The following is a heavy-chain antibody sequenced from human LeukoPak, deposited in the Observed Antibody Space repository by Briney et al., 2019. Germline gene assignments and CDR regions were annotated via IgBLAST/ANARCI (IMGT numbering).Heavy chain of an antibody. D-gene: IGHD5-12*01. Sequence: GASVKVSCKASGGTFSSYAISWVRQAPGQGLEWMGGIIPIFGTANYAQKFQGRVTITADESTSTAYMELSSLRSEDTAVYYCATDRGSRGYSGYNDYWGQATLVTVSS. CDR1: GGTFSSYA. CDR3: ATDRGSRGYSGYNDY. CDR2: IIPIFGTA. J-gene: IGHJ4*02. V-gene: IGHV1-69*13.